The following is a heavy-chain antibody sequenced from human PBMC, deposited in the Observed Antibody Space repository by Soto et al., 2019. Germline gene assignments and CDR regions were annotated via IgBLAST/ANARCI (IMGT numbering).Heavy chain of an antibody. CDR3: ARVQWFGMDGRY. J-gene: IGHJ4*02. CDR1: GGSISSYY. D-gene: IGHD3-10*01. Sequence: SETLSLTCTVSGGSISSYYWSWIRQPPGKGLEWIGEINHSGSTIYNPSLESRVTISVDTSKNQFSLKLSSVTAADTAVYYCARVQWFGMDGRYWGQGTLVTVSS. V-gene: IGHV4-34*01. CDR2: INHSGST.